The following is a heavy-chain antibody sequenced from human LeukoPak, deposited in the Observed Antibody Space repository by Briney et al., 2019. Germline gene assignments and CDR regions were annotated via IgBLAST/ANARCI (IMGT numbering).Heavy chain of an antibody. D-gene: IGHD3-22*01. V-gene: IGHV4-61*02. CDR3: ASGLVTEYYYDSSASGGELDY. CDR2: IYTSGST. Sequence: SETLSLTCTVSGGSISSGSYYWSWIRQPAGKGLEWIGRIYTSGSTNYNPSLKSRVTISVDTSKNQFSLKLSSMTAADTAVYYCASGLVTEYYYDSSASGGELDYWGQGTLVTVSS. J-gene: IGHJ4*02. CDR1: GGSISSGSYY.